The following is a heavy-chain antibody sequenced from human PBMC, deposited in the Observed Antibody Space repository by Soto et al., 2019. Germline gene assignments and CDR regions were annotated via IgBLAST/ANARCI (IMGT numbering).Heavy chain of an antibody. CDR2: IDPRDSYT. V-gene: IGHV5-10-1*01. CDR1: GYNFTTYW. CDR3: ARQLLRTDGYNYDY. D-gene: IGHD5-12*01. J-gene: IGHJ4*02. Sequence: PGESLKISCKGSGYNFTTYWISWARQMPGKGLEWMGRIDPRDSYTNYSPSFRGHVTISTDKSISTAYLQWNSLKASDTAIYYCARQLLRTDGYNYDYWGQGTRVTVSS.